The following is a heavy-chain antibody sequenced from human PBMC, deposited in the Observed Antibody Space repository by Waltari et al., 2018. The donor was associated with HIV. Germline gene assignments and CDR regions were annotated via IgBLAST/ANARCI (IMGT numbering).Heavy chain of an antibody. D-gene: IGHD3-3*01. CDR1: GFTFDDYA. CDR2: ISWNSGSI. J-gene: IGHJ6*02. Sequence: EVQLVASGGGLVQPGRSLRLSCAASGFTFDDYAMHWVRPAPGKGLEWVSGISWNSGSIGYADSVKGRFTISRDNAKNSLYLQMNSLRAEDTALYYCAMGVLRFLEWLSSGDYYGMDVWGQGTTVTVSS. CDR3: AMGVLRFLEWLSSGDYYGMDV. V-gene: IGHV3-9*01.